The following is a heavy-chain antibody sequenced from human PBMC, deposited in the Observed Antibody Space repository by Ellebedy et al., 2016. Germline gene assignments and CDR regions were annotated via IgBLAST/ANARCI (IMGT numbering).Heavy chain of an antibody. D-gene: IGHD6-13*01. CDR2: IYYNGNT. J-gene: IGHJ4*02. V-gene: IGHV4-39*07. CDR1: GGSISNGHYY. Sequence: SETLSLTCTVSGGSISNGHYYWGWIRQPPGKGLEWIGSIYYNGNTYYNPSLKSRVTISIDTSKNQFSLKLNSVTAADTAMYYCAKDKGGWYGYTSTWYHRSFDSWGQGTLLIVSS. CDR3: AKDKGGWYGYTSTWYHRSFDS.